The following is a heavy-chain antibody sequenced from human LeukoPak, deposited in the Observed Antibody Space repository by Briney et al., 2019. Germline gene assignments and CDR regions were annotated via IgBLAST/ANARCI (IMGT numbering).Heavy chain of an antibody. Sequence: GGSLRLSCSASGFTFSSYAMHWVRPAPGKGPEDVSAISSNGGSIYYADSVKGRFTISRDNSKNTLYLQMSSLRAEDTAVYYCVKDKGRRYFDWSYYFDYWGQGTLVTVSS. CDR2: ISSNGGSI. J-gene: IGHJ4*02. CDR1: GFTFSSYA. CDR3: VKDKGRRYFDWSYYFDY. V-gene: IGHV3-64D*06. D-gene: IGHD3-9*01.